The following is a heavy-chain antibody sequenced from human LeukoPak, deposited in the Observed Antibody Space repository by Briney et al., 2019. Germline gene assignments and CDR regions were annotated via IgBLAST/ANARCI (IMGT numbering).Heavy chain of an antibody. V-gene: IGHV4-59*01. D-gene: IGHD5-24*01. CDR2: VYYSGST. CDR1: GGSISSYY. J-gene: IGHJ4*02. CDR3: ARERGEDGYNYQAY. Sequence: KPSETLSLTCTVSGGSISSYYWSWIRQPPGKGLEWIGYVYYSGSTTYNPSLKSRVTISIHTSKNQFSLKLSSVAAADTAVYYCARERGEDGYNYQAYWGQGILVTVSS.